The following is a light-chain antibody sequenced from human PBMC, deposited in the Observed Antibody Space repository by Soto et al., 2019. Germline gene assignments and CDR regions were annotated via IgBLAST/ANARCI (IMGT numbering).Light chain of an antibody. V-gene: IGLV2-23*02. J-gene: IGLJ3*02. Sequence: QSVLTQPASVSGSAGQSITISCTGTSSDVGSNNLVSWYQQHPGKAPKLMIYDVTKRPSGISNRFAGSKSDNTASLTISGLQAEDEADYYCCSYAATNTLLFGAGTKLTVL. CDR2: DVT. CDR1: SSDVGSNNL. CDR3: CSYAATNTLL.